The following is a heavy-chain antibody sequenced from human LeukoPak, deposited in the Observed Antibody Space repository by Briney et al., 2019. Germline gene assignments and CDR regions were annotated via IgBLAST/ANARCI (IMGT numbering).Heavy chain of an antibody. CDR2: INHCGST. D-gene: IGHD6-13*01. V-gene: IGHV4-34*01. Sequence: SETLSLTCAVYGGSFSGYYWSWIRQPPGKGLEWIGEINHCGSTNYNPSLKSRVTISVDTSKNQFSLKLSSVTAADTAVYYCASPYRAAAGLFDHWGPGTLVTVSS. CDR3: ASPYRAAAGLFDH. J-gene: IGHJ4*02. CDR1: GGSFSGYY.